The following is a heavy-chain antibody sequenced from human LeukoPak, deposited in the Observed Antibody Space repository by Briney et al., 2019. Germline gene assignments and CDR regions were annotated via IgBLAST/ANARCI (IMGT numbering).Heavy chain of an antibody. CDR1: GFTFSSYT. V-gene: IGHV3-23*01. CDR3: AKDRKGWMVRGVIIQPDY. Sequence: PGGSLRLSCAASGFTFSSYTMSWVRQAPGKGLEWVSDISGSGGSTYYADSVKGRFTISRDNSKNTLYPQMNSLRAEDTAVYYCAKDRKGWMVRGVIIQPDYWGQGTLVTVSS. J-gene: IGHJ4*02. D-gene: IGHD3-10*01. CDR2: ISGSGGST.